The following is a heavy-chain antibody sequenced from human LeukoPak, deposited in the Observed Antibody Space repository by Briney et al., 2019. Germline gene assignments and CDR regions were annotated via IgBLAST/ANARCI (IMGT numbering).Heavy chain of an antibody. CDR2: IYYSGST. CDR3: ARYQVIVGAAAGPTFDY. D-gene: IGHD6-13*01. Sequence: GSLRLSCAASGFTFSNYAMSWIRQPPGKGLEWIGYIYYSGSTDYNPSLKSRVTISVDTSENQFSLKLSSVTAADTAVYYCARYQVIVGAAAGPTFDYWGQGTLVTVSS. CDR1: GFTFSNYA. V-gene: IGHV4-59*01. J-gene: IGHJ4*02.